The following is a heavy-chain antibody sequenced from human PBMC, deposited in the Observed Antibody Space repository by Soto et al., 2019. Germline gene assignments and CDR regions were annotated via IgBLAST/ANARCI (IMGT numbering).Heavy chain of an antibody. D-gene: IGHD4-4*01. CDR2: ISSSSSYI. V-gene: IGHV3-21*01. J-gene: IGHJ6*03. CDR3: ARDLSKARYYYYYMDV. CDR1: GFTFSSYS. Sequence: EVQLVESGGGLVKPGGSLRLSCAASGFTFSSYSMNWVRQAPGKGLEWVSSISSSSSYIYYADSVKGRFTISRDNAKNSLYLQMNSLRAEDTAVYYCARDLSKARYYYYYMDVWGKGTTVTVSS.